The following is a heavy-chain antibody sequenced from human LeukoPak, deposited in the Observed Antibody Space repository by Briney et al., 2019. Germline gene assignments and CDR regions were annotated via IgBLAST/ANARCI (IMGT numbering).Heavy chain of an antibody. CDR2: IWYDGSNQ. V-gene: IGHV3-33*01. Sequence: GGSLRLSCAASGFPISGSGMHWVRQAPGKGLGWVAIIWYDGSNQYYADSVKGRFTISRDNSKNTVDPQMNSLRAEDTAVYYCARGVEVVPAAKTPVDWFDPWGQGTLVTVSS. CDR3: ARGVEVVPAAKTPVDWFDP. CDR1: GFPISGSG. J-gene: IGHJ5*02. D-gene: IGHD2-2*01.